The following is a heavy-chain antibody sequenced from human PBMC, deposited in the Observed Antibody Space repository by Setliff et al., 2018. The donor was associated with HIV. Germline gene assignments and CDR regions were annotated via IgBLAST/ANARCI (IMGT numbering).Heavy chain of an antibody. J-gene: IGHJ3*02. CDR2: IISILEIT. V-gene: IGHV1-69*10. Sequence: PSVKVSCKASGGTSSTHAMNWVRQAPGQGLEWMGQIISILEITDYAQKFQGGLTITADEPTNTIYMELSGLRSEDTAVYYCAGPRGDEAFDIWGQGTMVTVSS. D-gene: IGHD3-10*01. CDR1: GGTSSTHA. CDR3: AGPRGDEAFDI.